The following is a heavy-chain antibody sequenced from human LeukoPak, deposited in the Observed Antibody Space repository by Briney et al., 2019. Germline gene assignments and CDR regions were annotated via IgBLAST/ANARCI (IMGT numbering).Heavy chain of an antibody. D-gene: IGHD5-12*01. CDR1: GYTLTSYY. CDR3: ARGRMVATESHFDY. J-gene: IGHJ4*02. CDR2: INPSGGST. V-gene: IGHV1-46*01. Sequence: HRASVTVSCKASGYTLTSYYMHWVRQAPGQGLEWMGIINPSGGSTTYAQKFQGRVTMTRDTSTSTVYMEVNNLRSEDTAVYYCARGRMVATESHFDYWGQGTLVTVSS.